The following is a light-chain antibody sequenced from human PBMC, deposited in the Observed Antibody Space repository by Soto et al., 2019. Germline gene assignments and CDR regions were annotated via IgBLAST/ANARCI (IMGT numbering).Light chain of an antibody. CDR1: SSDVGGYNY. J-gene: IGLJ1*01. CDR3: SSYPGTNTV. CDR2: DVT. Sequence: QSVLTQPPSASGSPGQSVTISCTGTSSDVGGYNYVSWYQQHPGKAPKLIIFDVTERPSGVPDRFSGSKSGNTASLTVSGLEAEDEADYFCSSYPGTNTVFGTGTTVTVL. V-gene: IGLV2-8*01.